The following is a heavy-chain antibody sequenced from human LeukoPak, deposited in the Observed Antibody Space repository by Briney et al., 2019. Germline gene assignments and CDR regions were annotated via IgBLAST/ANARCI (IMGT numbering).Heavy chain of an antibody. CDR2: IYYSGST. CDR1: GGSISSGDYY. CDR3: ARDPSALDYYDSSGPTRYFDL. D-gene: IGHD3-22*01. J-gene: IGHJ2*01. V-gene: IGHV4-30-4*01. Sequence: SETLSLTCTVSGGSISSGDYYWSWIRQPPGKGLEWIGYIYYSGSTYYNPSLKSRVTISVDTSKNQFSLKLSSVTAADTAVYYCARDPSALDYYDSSGPTRYFDLWGRGTLVTVSS.